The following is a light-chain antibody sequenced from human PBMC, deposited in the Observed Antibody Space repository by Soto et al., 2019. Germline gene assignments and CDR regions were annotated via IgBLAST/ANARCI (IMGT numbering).Light chain of an antibody. Sequence: QSVLTQSPSASASLGASVKFTCTLTSGHSDFAIAWHQQQPEKGPRYLMKLNSDGSHSKGDGIPDRFSGSSSGAERYLTISSLQSEDEADYYCQTWGTGSVVFGGGTKLTVL. CDR2: LNSDGSH. V-gene: IGLV4-69*01. CDR3: QTWGTGSVV. CDR1: SGHSDFA. J-gene: IGLJ2*01.